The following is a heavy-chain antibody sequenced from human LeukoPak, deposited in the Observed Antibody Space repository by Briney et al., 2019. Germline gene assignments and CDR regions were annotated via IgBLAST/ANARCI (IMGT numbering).Heavy chain of an antibody. CDR2: ISSSSSTI. D-gene: IGHD2-2*01. V-gene: IGHV3-48*01. CDR3: ARGTTSWQNTFDP. CDR1: GFTFSTYS. Sequence: GGSLRLSCAASGFTFSTYSMNWVRQAPGKGLEWVSYISSSSSTIHYADSVKGRFTISRDNAKNTLYLQMNSLRAEDTAVYYCARGTTSWQNTFDPRGQGTLVTVSS. J-gene: IGHJ5*02.